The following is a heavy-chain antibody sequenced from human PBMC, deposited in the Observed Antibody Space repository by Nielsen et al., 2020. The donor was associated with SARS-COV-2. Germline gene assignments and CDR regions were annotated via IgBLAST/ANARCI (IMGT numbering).Heavy chain of an antibody. D-gene: IGHD6-19*01. CDR3: ARLISGDFPYYFDY. V-gene: IGHV4-59*08. CDR1: NGYINNYF. J-gene: IGHJ4*02. Sequence: SETLSLTCTVSNGYINNYFWGWVRQPPGKGLEWITYISYSGTTNFNPSLRSRLIVSVDTSKNQFSLNLTSVTAADTAVYYCARLISGDFPYYFDYWGQGSLVTVSS. CDR2: ISYSGTT.